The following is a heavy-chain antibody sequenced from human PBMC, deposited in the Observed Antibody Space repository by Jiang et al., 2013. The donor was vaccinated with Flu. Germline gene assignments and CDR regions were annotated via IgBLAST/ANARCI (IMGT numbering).Heavy chain of an antibody. D-gene: IGHD4-11*01. CDR2: IPSSGSS. CDR3: ARADYSKMDV. J-gene: IGHJ6*04. Sequence: ETLSLTCTVSDGSIGGHFWTWVRQPPGKGLEWIGHIPSSGSSDYNPSLKSRVRMSLDTSKKQFSLELRSVTAADTAVYYCARADYSKMDVWGKGTTVSVSS. V-gene: IGHV4-4*09. CDR1: DGSIGGHF.